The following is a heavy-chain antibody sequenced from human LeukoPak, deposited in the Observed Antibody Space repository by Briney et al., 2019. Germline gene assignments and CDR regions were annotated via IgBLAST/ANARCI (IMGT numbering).Heavy chain of an antibody. CDR2: INPNSGGT. V-gene: IGHV1-2*02. D-gene: IGHD1-26*01. J-gene: IGHJ3*02. CDR1: GYTFTTYD. Sequence: ASVKVSCKASGYTFTTYDINWVRQAPGQGLEWMGWINPNSGGTNYAQKFQGRVTMTRDTSISTAYMELSRLRSDDTAVYYCAREGWELHAFDIWGQGTMVTVSS. CDR3: AREGWELHAFDI.